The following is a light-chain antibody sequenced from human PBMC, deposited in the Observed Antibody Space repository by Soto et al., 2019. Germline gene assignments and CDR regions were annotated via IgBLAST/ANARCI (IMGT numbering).Light chain of an antibody. CDR3: NSYTSKSTGV. V-gene: IGLV2-14*01. CDR1: SSDVGGYNY. Sequence: QSVLTQPASVSVSPGQSITISCTGTSSDVGGYNYVSWYQQHPGKAPKLIIYEVSNRPSGVSNRFSGSKSGNTASLTISGLQAEDEADYYCNSYTSKSTGVFGTGTKLTVL. J-gene: IGLJ1*01. CDR2: EVS.